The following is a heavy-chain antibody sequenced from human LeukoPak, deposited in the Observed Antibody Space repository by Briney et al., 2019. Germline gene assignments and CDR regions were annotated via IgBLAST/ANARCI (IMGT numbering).Heavy chain of an antibody. Sequence: GASVKVSCKASGYAFTSYGISWVRQAPGQGLEWMGWISAYNGNTNYAQKLQGRVTMTTDTSTSTAYMELRSLRSDDTAVYYCARGPPLSSTYYYDSSGYFDYWGQGTLVTVSS. CDR1: GYAFTSYG. J-gene: IGHJ4*02. CDR3: ARGPPLSSTYYYDSSGYFDY. V-gene: IGHV1-18*01. D-gene: IGHD3-22*01. CDR2: ISAYNGNT.